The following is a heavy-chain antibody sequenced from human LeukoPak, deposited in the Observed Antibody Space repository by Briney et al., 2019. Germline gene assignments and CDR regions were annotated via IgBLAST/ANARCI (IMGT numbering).Heavy chain of an antibody. V-gene: IGHV1-2*02. CDR3: ARSITHDV. J-gene: IGHJ3*01. CDR1: GYTFTGYY. CDR2: INPNSGGT. Sequence: ASVKVSCKASGYTFTGYYMHWVRQAPGQGLEWMGWINPNSGGTNYAQKFQGRVTMTRDTSTSTAYMELRSLRSDDTAIYYCARSITHDVWGQGTMVTVSS. D-gene: IGHD3-10*01.